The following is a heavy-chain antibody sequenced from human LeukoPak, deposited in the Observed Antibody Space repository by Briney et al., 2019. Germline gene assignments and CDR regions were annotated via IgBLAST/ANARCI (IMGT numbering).Heavy chain of an antibody. CDR3: ARDYSSGWPPRGWFDP. D-gene: IGHD6-19*01. V-gene: IGHV1-46*01. Sequence: ASVKVSCKASGYTFTSYYMHWVRQAPGQGLEWMGIINPSGGSTSYAQKFQGRVTMTRDTSTSTVYMELSSLRSEDTAVYYCARDYSSGWPPRGWFDPWGQGTLVTVSS. J-gene: IGHJ5*02. CDR1: GYTFTSYY. CDR2: INPSGGST.